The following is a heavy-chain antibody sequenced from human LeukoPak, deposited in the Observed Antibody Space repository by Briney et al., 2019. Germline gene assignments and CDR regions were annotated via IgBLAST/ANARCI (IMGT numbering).Heavy chain of an antibody. V-gene: IGHV1-8*03. D-gene: IGHD6-19*01. Sequence: ASVKVSCKASGYTFTSYDINWVRQATGQGLEWMGWMNPNSGNTGYAQKFQGRVTITRNTSISTAYMELSSLRSEDTAVYYCARGVVQYSSGWYGAKNGYYFDYWGQGTLVTVSS. CDR2: MNPNSGNT. CDR1: GYTFTSYD. J-gene: IGHJ4*02. CDR3: ARGVVQYSSGWYGAKNGYYFDY.